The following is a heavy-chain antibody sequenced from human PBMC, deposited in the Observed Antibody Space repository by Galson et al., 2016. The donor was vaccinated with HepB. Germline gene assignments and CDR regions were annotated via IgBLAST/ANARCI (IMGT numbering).Heavy chain of an antibody. V-gene: IGHV1-69*05. Sequence: SVKVSCKASGGTFSSYAISWVRQAPGQGLEWMGGIIPIDGTANYAQSFQGRVTITTDKSTNTAYMELSSLRSDDTAVYYCTRATYYEFWRVVGYFDLWGRGTLVTVSS. D-gene: IGHD3-3*01. J-gene: IGHJ2*01. CDR2: IIPIDGTA. CDR1: GGTFSSYA. CDR3: TRATYYEFWRVVGYFDL.